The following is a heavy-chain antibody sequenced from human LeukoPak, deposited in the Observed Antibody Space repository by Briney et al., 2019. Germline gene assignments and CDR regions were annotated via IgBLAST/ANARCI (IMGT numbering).Heavy chain of an antibody. D-gene: IGHD3-9*01. CDR3: ARLAPGNYDILTGDPKVVFDY. Sequence: SETLSLTCTVSGGSISSFFWSWIWQPPGKGLEWIGYVHSSGSTKYNPSLKSRLIISVDISKNQFSLKLRSVSVADTAVYYCARLAPGNYDILTGDPKVVFDYWGQGALVTVSS. CDR2: VHSSGST. V-gene: IGHV4-59*01. J-gene: IGHJ4*02. CDR1: GGSISSFF.